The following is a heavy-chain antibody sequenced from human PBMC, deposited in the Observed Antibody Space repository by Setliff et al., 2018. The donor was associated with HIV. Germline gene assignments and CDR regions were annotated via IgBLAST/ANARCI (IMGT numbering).Heavy chain of an antibody. Sequence: PSETLSLTCTVSGDSIDRSNFFWTWIRQHPGKGLEWIGYIYYSRSATYNPSLKSQASISADTSRNEFSLELSSVTAADTAVYFCARGGAFCGRDSCYYLDYWGQGNPVTVSS. D-gene: IGHD2-21*02. CDR1: GDSIDRSNFF. CDR3: ARGGAFCGRDSCYYLDY. V-gene: IGHV4-31*02. CDR2: IYYSRSA. J-gene: IGHJ4*02.